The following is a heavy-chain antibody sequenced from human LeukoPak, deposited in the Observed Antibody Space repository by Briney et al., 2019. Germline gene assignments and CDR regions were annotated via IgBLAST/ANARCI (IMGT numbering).Heavy chain of an antibody. V-gene: IGHV4-59*08. CDR3: ARRARLGSDYGDYFDY. Sequence: SETLSLTCTVSGGSISSYYWSWIRQPPGKGLEWIGYISYSGSTTYNPSLKSRVTISADTSKNQFSLKVSSVTAADTAVYYCARRARLGSDYGDYFDYWGRGTLVSVSS. CDR2: ISYSGST. J-gene: IGHJ4*02. D-gene: IGHD4-17*01. CDR1: GGSISSYY.